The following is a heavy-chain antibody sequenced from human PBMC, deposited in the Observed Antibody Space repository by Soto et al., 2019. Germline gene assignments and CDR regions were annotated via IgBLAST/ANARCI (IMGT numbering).Heavy chain of an antibody. D-gene: IGHD1-26*01. J-gene: IGHJ3*02. Sequence: ASVKVSCKVSGYTLTELSMHWVRQAPGKGLEWMGGFDPEDGETIYAQKFQGRVTITADKSTSTAYMELSSLRSEDTAVYYCARPFHSGRYWNNAFDIRAQGTMVTFSS. V-gene: IGHV1-24*01. CDR3: ARPFHSGRYWNNAFDI. CDR1: GYTLTELS. CDR2: FDPEDGET.